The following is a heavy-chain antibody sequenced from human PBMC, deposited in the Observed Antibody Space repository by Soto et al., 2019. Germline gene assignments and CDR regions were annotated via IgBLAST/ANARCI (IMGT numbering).Heavy chain of an antibody. D-gene: IGHD4-17*01. CDR2: FDPEDGET. V-gene: IGHV1-24*01. Sequence: ASVKVSCKVSGYTLTELSMHWVRQAPGKGLEWMGGFDPEDGETIYAQKFQGRVTMTEDTSTDTAYMELSSLRSEDTAVYYCATSGEYGDSGGWFDPWGQGTLVTVSS. CDR1: GYTLTELS. J-gene: IGHJ5*02. CDR3: ATSGEYGDSGGWFDP.